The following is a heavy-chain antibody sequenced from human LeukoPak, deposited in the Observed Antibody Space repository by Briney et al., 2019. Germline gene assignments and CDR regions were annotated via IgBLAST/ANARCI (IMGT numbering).Heavy chain of an antibody. CDR1: GGSISSGSYY. CDR3: ARGGGGPDT. J-gene: IGHJ5*02. D-gene: IGHD3-10*01. Sequence: SETLSLTCTVSGGSISSGSYYWGWIRQPPGKGLEWIGSIYYSGSTYYNPSLKSRVTISVDSSRSRFSLQLTSVTAADTAVYFCARGGGGPDTWGQGILVTVSS. CDR2: IYYSGST. V-gene: IGHV4-39*07.